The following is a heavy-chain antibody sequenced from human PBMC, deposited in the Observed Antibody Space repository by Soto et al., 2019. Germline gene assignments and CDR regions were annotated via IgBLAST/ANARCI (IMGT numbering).Heavy chain of an antibody. D-gene: IGHD3-10*01. V-gene: IGHV4-30-2*01. Sequence: QLQLQESGSGLVKPSQTLSLTCAVSGGSISSGGYSWSWIRQPPGKGLEWIGYIYHSGSTYYNPSLKSRVTISVDRSKNQFSLKLSSVTAADTAVYYCARVGGTMVRGVGGGEFDPWGQGTLVTVSS. CDR1: GGSISSGGYS. CDR3: ARVGGTMVRGVGGGEFDP. CDR2: IYHSGST. J-gene: IGHJ5*02.